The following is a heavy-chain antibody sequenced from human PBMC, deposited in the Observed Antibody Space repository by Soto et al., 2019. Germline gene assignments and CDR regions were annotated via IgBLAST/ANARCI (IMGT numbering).Heavy chain of an antibody. J-gene: IGHJ4*02. CDR3: ASDYCDSSGYHPG. V-gene: IGHV4-34*01. CDR1: GGSFSGYC. Sequence: SETLSLTCAVYGGSFSGYCWSWIRQPLGKGLEWIGEINHSGSTNYNPSLKSRVTISVDTSKNQFSLKLSSVTAADTAVYYCASDYCDSSGYHPGWGQGTLVLVSS. CDR2: INHSGST. D-gene: IGHD3-22*01.